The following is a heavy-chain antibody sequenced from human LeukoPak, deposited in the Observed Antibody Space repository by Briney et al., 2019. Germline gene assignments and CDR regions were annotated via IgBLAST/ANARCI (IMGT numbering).Heavy chain of an antibody. CDR3: ARGGTDYYDSSGYYLGDRPSYFDY. Sequence: PGGSLRLSCAASGFTVSSNYMSWVRQAPGKGLEWVSVIYSGGSTYYADSVKGRFTISRDNSKNTLYLQMNSLRAEDTAVYYCARGGTDYYDSSGYYLGDRPSYFDYWGQGTLVTVSS. D-gene: IGHD3-22*01. CDR1: GFTVSSNY. CDR2: IYSGGST. V-gene: IGHV3-66*01. J-gene: IGHJ4*02.